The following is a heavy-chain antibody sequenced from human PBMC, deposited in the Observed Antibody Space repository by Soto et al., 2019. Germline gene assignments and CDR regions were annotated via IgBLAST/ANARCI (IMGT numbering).Heavy chain of an antibody. D-gene: IGHD3-9*01. Sequence: QVQLQESGPGLVKPSETLSLTCTVSGGSVSSGSYYWSWIRQPPGKGLEWIGYIYYSGSTYYNPSLKSRVTISVDTSKNQFSLKLSSVTAADTAVYYCARDPADYDIFYDAFDIWGQGTMVTVSS. V-gene: IGHV4-61*01. CDR2: IYYSGST. J-gene: IGHJ3*02. CDR3: ARDPADYDIFYDAFDI. CDR1: GGSVSSGSYY.